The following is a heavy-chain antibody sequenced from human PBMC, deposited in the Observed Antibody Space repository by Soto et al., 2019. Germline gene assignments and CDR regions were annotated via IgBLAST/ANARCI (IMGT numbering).Heavy chain of an antibody. CDR2: INPSGGST. Sequence: GASVKVSCKASGYTFTSYYIHWVRQAPGQGLEWMGIINPSGGSTSYAQKFQGRVTMTRDTSTSTVYMELSSLRSEDTAVYYCARELTPSTAAPHYGMDVWGQGTTVTVSS. CDR1: GYTFTSYY. V-gene: IGHV1-46*01. D-gene: IGHD5-18*01. J-gene: IGHJ6*02. CDR3: ARELTPSTAAPHYGMDV.